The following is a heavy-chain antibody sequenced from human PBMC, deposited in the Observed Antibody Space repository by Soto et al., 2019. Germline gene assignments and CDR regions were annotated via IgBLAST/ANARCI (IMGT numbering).Heavy chain of an antibody. V-gene: IGHV4-59*01. Sequence: SETLSLTCTVSGGSISSYYWSWIRQPPGKGLEWIGYIYYSGSTNYNPSLKSRVTISVDTSKNQFSLKLSSVTAADTAVYYCARGVYYDFWSGYQNSYYFDYWGQGTLVTVSS. CDR3: ARGVYYDFWSGYQNSYYFDY. CDR1: GGSISSYY. CDR2: IYYSGST. D-gene: IGHD3-3*01. J-gene: IGHJ4*02.